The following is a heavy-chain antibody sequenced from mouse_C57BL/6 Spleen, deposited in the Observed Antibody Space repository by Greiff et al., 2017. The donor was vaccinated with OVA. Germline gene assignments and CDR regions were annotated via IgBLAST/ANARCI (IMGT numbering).Heavy chain of an antibody. CDR1: GYTFTSYW. CDR3: ARSYYYGSSSAWFAY. Sequence: VQLQQPGAELVKPGASVKLSCKASGYTFTSYWMQWVKQRPGQGLEWIGEIDPSDSYTNYNQKFKGKATLTVDTSSSTAYMQLSSLTSEDSAVYYCARSYYYGSSSAWFAYWGQGTLVTVSA. CDR2: IDPSDSYT. J-gene: IGHJ3*01. D-gene: IGHD1-1*01. V-gene: IGHV1-50*01.